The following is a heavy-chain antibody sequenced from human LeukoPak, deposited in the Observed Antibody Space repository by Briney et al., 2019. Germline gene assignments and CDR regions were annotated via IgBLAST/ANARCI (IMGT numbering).Heavy chain of an antibody. CDR2: IKQDGSEK. D-gene: IGHD6-13*01. CDR1: GFTFSSYW. Sequence: GGSLRLSCAASGFTFSSYWMSWVRQAPGKGLEWVANIKQDGSEKYYVDSVKGRFTTSRDNAKNSLYLQMSSLRAEDTAVYYCARGRLRSSSWYYFDYWGQGTLVTVSS. V-gene: IGHV3-7*01. CDR3: ARGRLRSSSWYYFDY. J-gene: IGHJ4*02.